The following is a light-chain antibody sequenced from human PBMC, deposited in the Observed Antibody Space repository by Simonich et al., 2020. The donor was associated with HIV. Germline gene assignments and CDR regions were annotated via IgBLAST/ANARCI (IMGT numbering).Light chain of an antibody. CDR2: DAS. J-gene: IGKJ4*01. CDR3: QQRSNWPLT. V-gene: IGKV3-11*01. CDR1: QSVSSY. Sequence: EIVLTQSPATLSLSPGERATLPCRASQSVSSYLAWYQQKPGQDPRLLIYDASNGATGIPARFSGSGSRTDFTLTISSLEPEDFAVYYCQQRSNWPLTFGGGTKVEIK.